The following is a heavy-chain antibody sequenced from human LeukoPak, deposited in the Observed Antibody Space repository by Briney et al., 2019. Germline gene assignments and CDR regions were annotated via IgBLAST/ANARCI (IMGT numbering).Heavy chain of an antibody. V-gene: IGHV3-21*01. D-gene: IGHD1-26*01. J-gene: IGHJ6*03. Sequence: PEGSLRLSCAASGFTFSTSNMNWVRQAPGKGLEWVSCISSRNSYIYYADSVKGRFTISRDNAKNSLYLQMNSLRAEDTAVYYCARENSGYDYMDVWGQGTTVTVSS. CDR1: GFTFSTSN. CDR3: ARENSGYDYMDV. CDR2: ISSRNSYI.